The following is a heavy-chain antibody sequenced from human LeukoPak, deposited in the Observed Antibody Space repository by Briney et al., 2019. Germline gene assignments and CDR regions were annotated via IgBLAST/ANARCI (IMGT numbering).Heavy chain of an antibody. J-gene: IGHJ3*02. Sequence: GGSLRLSCAASGFTFSTYWMHWVRQAPGKGLVWVSRINSDGSRTTYADSVKGRYTISRDNAKNTLYLQMNSLRTEDTAVYYCARPETQYSSGLDGFDIWGQGTMVTVSS. CDR1: GFTFSTYW. CDR3: ARPETQYSSGLDGFDI. D-gene: IGHD6-19*01. V-gene: IGHV3-74*01. CDR2: INSDGSRT.